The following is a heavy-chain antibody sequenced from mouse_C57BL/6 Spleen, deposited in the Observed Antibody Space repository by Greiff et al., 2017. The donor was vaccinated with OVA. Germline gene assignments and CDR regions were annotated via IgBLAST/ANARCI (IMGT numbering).Heavy chain of an antibody. CDR1: GYTFTSYW. D-gene: IGHD2-5*01. CDR3: ARSNYSKGAWFAY. J-gene: IGHJ3*01. V-gene: IGHV1-50*01. CDR2: IDPSDSYT. Sequence: VQLQQPGAELVKPGASVKLSCKASGYTFTSYWMQWVKQRPGQGLEWIGEIDPSDSYTNYNQKFKGKATLTVDTSSSTAYMQRSSLTSEDSAVYYCARSNYSKGAWFAYWGQGTLVTVSA.